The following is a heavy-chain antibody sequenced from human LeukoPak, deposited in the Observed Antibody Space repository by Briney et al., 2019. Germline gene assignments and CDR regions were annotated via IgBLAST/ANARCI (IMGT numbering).Heavy chain of an antibody. CDR3: ARDYSSRSNWFDP. Sequence: TLSLTCTVSGGSISSGSYYWSWIRQPAGKGLEWIGRIYTSGSTNYNPSLKSRVTISVDTSKNQFSLKLSSVTAADTAVYYCARDYSSRSNWFDPWGQGTLVTVSS. CDR1: GGSISSGSYY. D-gene: IGHD6-13*01. J-gene: IGHJ5*02. V-gene: IGHV4-61*02. CDR2: IYTSGST.